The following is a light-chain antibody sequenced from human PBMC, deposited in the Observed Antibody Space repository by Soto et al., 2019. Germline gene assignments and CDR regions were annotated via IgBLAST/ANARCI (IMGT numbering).Light chain of an antibody. V-gene: IGKV3-20*01. CDR2: GAS. CDR1: QSVSKNY. CDR3: QQYASSPLT. Sequence: EIVLTQSPGTLSLSPGERGTLSCRASQSVSKNYLAWYQQKPGQAPMLLIYGASSRATGIPDRFSGSGSGTDFTITISRLEPEDFAVYSCQQYASSPLTFGGGTKVEIK. J-gene: IGKJ4*01.